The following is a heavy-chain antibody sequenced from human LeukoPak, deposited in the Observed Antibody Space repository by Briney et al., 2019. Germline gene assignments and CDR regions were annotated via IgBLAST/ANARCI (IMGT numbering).Heavy chain of an antibody. V-gene: IGHV3-7*01. CDR3: ARESRGATFDI. Sequence: GSLRLSCAASGFTFSSYWMSWVRQAPGKGLEWVANIKQDGSEKYYVDSVKGRFTISRDNAKNSLYLQMNSLRAEDTAVYYYARESRGATFDIWGQGTMVTVSS. CDR2: IKQDGSEK. CDR1: GFTFSSYW. J-gene: IGHJ3*02.